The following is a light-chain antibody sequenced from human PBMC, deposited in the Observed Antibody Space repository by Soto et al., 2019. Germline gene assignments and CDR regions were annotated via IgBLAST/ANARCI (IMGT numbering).Light chain of an antibody. CDR3: MQALQTPYT. CDR1: QSLLHSNGCNY. J-gene: IGKJ2*01. Sequence: DIVMTQSPLSLPVTPGEPASISCRSSQSLLHSNGCNYLDWYLQKTGQSPQLLIYLGSNRASGVHDRFSGSGSGKDFTLKISRVEAEDVGVYYCMQALQTPYTFGQGTKLEIK. CDR2: LGS. V-gene: IGKV2-28*01.